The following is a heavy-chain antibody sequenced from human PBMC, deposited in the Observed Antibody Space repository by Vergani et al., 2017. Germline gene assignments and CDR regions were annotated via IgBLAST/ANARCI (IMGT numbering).Heavy chain of an antibody. CDR2: INNNGGST. CDR3: AKGCCRTSCVYGGGTFDV. CDR1: GFTFNSYA. V-gene: IGHV3-23*01. Sequence: QLLESGGGLIQPGGSLRLSCAASGFTFNSYAMTWVRQAPGKGLEWVSGINNNGGSTYYADSVKGRFTISRDNSKNTLYLQMTDLRAEDTATYYCAKGCCRTSCVYGGGTFDVWGHGAMVTGSS. D-gene: IGHD2-2*01. J-gene: IGHJ3*01.